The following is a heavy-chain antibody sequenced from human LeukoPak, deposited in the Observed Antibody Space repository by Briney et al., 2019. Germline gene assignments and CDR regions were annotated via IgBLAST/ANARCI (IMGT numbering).Heavy chain of an antibody. D-gene: IGHD1-26*01. CDR1: GFTFSSYW. J-gene: IGHJ6*03. Sequence: GGSLRLSCAASGFTFSSYWISWVRQAPGKGLEWVANIKQDGSEKYYVDSVKGRFTISRDNAKNSLYLQMNSLRAEDTAVYYCAGGSYYSYYYYYYMDVWGKGTTVTVSS. CDR2: IKQDGSEK. CDR3: AGGSYYSYYYYYYMDV. V-gene: IGHV3-7*01.